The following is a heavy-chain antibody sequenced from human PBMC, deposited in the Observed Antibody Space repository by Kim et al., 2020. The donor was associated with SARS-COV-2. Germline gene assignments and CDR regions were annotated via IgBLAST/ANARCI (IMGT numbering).Heavy chain of an antibody. V-gene: IGHV3-33*01. J-gene: IGHJ4*02. D-gene: IGHD3-22*01. CDR3: ARDWDSSVGY. CDR2: NK. Sequence: NKYYADSVKGRFTISRNNSKNTLYLQMNSLRAEDTAVYYCARDWDSSVGYWGQGTLVTVSS.